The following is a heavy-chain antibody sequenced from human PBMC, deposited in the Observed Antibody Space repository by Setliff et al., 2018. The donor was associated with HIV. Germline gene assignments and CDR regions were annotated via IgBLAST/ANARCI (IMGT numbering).Heavy chain of an antibody. CDR3: ARDLDSGYNAQDYFAY. CDR1: GYTFRSYG. D-gene: IGHD5-12*01. J-gene: IGHJ4*02. CDR2: INPSRGDT. Sequence: ASVKVSCKTSGYTFRSYGISWVRQAPGQGLEWMGWINPSRGDTNYAQKFQGRVTMTRDTSIRTAYMELSSLQSDDTAVYFCARDLDSGYNAQDYFAYWGQGTLVTVS. V-gene: IGHV1-2*02.